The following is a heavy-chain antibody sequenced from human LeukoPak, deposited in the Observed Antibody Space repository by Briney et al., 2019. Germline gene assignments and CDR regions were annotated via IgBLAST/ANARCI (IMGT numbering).Heavy chain of an antibody. CDR3: ARMSSYSNAFDY. Sequence: ASVKVSCKASRYTFTRYAMNGVGQATGQGLDGMGWINTNTGNTTYAQSVTGRFVFSWDTSGSTAYLQMSTLKAEDTAVYYCARMSSYSNAFDYWGQGTLVTVSS. D-gene: IGHD4-11*01. CDR1: RYTFTRYA. V-gene: IGHV7-4-1*02. J-gene: IGHJ4*02. CDR2: INTNTGNT.